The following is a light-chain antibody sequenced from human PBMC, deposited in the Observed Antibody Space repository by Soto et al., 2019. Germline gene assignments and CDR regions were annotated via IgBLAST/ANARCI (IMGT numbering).Light chain of an antibody. Sequence: ETVWTQSPATLSLSPGERATLSCRASQSVSSCLAWYHQKPGQAPRLLIYDASNRATGIPARFSGSGSGTDFTLTSSSIEPEDFAVYYCQQRSNWPRTFGQGTKVEIK. V-gene: IGKV3-11*01. CDR1: QSVSSC. J-gene: IGKJ1*01. CDR3: QQRSNWPRT. CDR2: DAS.